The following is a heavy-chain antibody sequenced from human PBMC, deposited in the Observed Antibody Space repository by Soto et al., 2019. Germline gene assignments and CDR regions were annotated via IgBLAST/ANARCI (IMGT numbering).Heavy chain of an antibody. CDR3: ARAPEMAKITGNYFDY. Sequence: SETLSLTCAVYGGSFSGYYCSWIRQPPGKGREWIGEINHSGTTNYNPSLKSRVTISVDTSKNQFSLNLSSVTAEATAVYYCARAPEMAKITGNYFDYWGQGTLVTVSS. V-gene: IGHV4-34*01. CDR1: GGSFSGYY. CDR2: INHSGTT. J-gene: IGHJ4*02. D-gene: IGHD5-12*01.